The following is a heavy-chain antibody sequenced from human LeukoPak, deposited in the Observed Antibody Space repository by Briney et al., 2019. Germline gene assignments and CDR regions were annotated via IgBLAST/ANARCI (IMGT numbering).Heavy chain of an antibody. J-gene: IGHJ4*02. CDR3: ATKQWLAPPPDS. CDR2: INTDGTVT. CDR1: GFTFSKYW. D-gene: IGHD6-19*01. Sequence: PGGSLRLSCAASGFTFSKYWMLWVRQAPGKGLESVSRINTDGTVTTYADSVKGRLTVSRGNADNTMFLQMNSVRDEDTAVYYCATKQWLAPPPDSWGQGTPVTVSS. V-gene: IGHV3-74*01.